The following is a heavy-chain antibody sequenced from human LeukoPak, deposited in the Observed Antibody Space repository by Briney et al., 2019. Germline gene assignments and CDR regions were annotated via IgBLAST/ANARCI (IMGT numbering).Heavy chain of an antibody. D-gene: IGHD5-18*01. CDR3: AKDRYAWTSGYSYNPFDY. V-gene: IGHV3-23*01. J-gene: IGHJ4*02. Sequence: GGSLRLSCATSGFTFSSYAMSWVRQAPGKGLEWVSVISGSGTSTFYADSVKGRFTISRDNSKKMLYLQMNSLRAEDTAVYYCAKDRYAWTSGYSYNPFDYWGQGTLVTVSS. CDR2: ISGSGTST. CDR1: GFTFSSYA.